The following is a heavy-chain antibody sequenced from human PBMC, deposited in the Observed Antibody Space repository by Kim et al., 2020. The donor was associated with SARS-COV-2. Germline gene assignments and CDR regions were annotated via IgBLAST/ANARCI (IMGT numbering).Heavy chain of an antibody. Sequence: ASVKVSCKASGYTFTSYAMNWVRQAPGQGLEWMGWINTNTGNPTYAQGFTGRFVFSLDTSVSTAYLQISSLKAEDTAVYYCARSLLWFGELETYFDYWGQGTLVTVSS. D-gene: IGHD3-10*01. J-gene: IGHJ4*02. CDR3: ARSLLWFGELETYFDY. V-gene: IGHV7-4-1*02. CDR2: INTNTGNP. CDR1: GYTFTSYA.